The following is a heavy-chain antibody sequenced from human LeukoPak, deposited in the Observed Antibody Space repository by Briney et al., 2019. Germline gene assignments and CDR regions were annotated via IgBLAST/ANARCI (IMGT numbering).Heavy chain of an antibody. V-gene: IGHV4-34*01. J-gene: IGHJ4*02. CDR1: GGSFSGYY. Sequence: SETLSLTCAVYGGSFSGYYWSWIRQPPGKGLEWIGEINHSGSTNYNPSLKSRVTISVDTSKNQFSLKLSSVTAADTAVYYCARDPSDYDFWSGYHQRKYYFDYWGQGTLVTVSS. D-gene: IGHD3-3*01. CDR2: INHSGST. CDR3: ARDPSDYDFWSGYHQRKYYFDY.